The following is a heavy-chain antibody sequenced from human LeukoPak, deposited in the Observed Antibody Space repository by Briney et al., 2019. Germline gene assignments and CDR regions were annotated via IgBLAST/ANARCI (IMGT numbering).Heavy chain of an antibody. D-gene: IGHD6-19*01. J-gene: IGHJ4*02. Sequence: PGGSLRLSCAASGFTFSSYAMSWVRQAPGKGLEWVSAISGSGGSTYYADSVKGRFTISRDNSKNTLYLQVNSLRAEDTAVYYCAKDHSIAVAGLFDYWGQGTLVTVSS. V-gene: IGHV3-23*01. CDR2: ISGSGGST. CDR3: AKDHSIAVAGLFDY. CDR1: GFTFSSYA.